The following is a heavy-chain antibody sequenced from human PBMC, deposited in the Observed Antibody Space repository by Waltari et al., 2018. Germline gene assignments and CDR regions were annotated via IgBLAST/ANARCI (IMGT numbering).Heavy chain of an antibody. CDR1: GGSISSGGYY. J-gene: IGHJ4*02. D-gene: IGHD2-15*01. CDR2: IYYSGST. Sequence: QVQLQESGPGLVKPSQTLSLTCTVSGGSISSGGYYWSCTRQHPGKGLEWIGYIYYSGSTYYNPSLKSRVTISVDTSKNQFSLKLSSVTAADTAVYYCARGPLAARLSHFDYWGQGTLVTVSS. CDR3: ARGPLAARLSHFDY. V-gene: IGHV4-31*03.